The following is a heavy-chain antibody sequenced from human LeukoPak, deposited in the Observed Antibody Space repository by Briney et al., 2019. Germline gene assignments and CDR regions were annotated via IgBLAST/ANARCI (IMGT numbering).Heavy chain of an antibody. CDR2: VYPGDSDT. V-gene: IGHV5-51*01. J-gene: IGHJ4*02. CDR3: ARHDSTLATNY. D-gene: IGHD5-12*01. Sequence: GESLKISCKSSGYSFTTYWIAWVRQVPGKGLEWMGIVYPGDSDTKYSPSFQGQVTISADKSISTSFLQWNSLKASDTAMYYCARHDSTLATNYWGQGTLVTVSS. CDR1: GYSFTTYW.